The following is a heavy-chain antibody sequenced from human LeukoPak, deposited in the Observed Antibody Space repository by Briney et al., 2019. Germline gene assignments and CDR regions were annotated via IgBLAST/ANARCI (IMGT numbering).Heavy chain of an antibody. CDR2: IRSAVETT. J-gene: IGHJ4*02. CDR3: AKHFCTGLDCSLFDS. CDR1: GFTMSHYG. D-gene: IGHD3/OR15-3a*01. Sequence: RSGGSLRLSCAASGFTMSHYGVSWVRKAPGKGLEWISGIRSAVETTHYADSVKGRFIISRDNSKNALSLQLNSLRPEDTALYYCAKHFCTGLDCSLFDSWGQGTLVTVSS. V-gene: IGHV3-23*01.